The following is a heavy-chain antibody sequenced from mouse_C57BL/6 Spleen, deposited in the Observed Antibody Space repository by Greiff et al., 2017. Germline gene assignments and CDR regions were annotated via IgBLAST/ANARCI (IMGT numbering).Heavy chain of an antibody. J-gene: IGHJ3*01. CDR1: GYAFTSYL. CDR3: ARVAHYGRFAY. CDR2: INPGSGGT. V-gene: IGHV1-54*01. Sequence: VQLQQSGAELVRPGTSVKVSCKASGYAFTSYLIEWVKQRPGQGLEWIGVINPGSGGTNYNEKFKGKATLTADKSSSTAYMQLSSLTSEDSAVYCCARVAHYGRFAYWGQGTLVTVSA. D-gene: IGHD1-1*01.